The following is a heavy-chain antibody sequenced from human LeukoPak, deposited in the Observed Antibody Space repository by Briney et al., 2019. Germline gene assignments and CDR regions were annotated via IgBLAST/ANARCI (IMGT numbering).Heavy chain of an antibody. D-gene: IGHD4-11*01. CDR2: INSDGSST. Sequence: GGSLRLSCAAFGFTFSSYWMHWVRQAPGKGLVWVSRINSDGSSTSYADSVKGRFTISRDNAKNTLYLQMNSLRAEDTAVYYCARDPAFDDYSNYGEDWGQGPLVTVSS. V-gene: IGHV3-74*01. J-gene: IGHJ4*02. CDR1: GFTFSSYW. CDR3: ARDPAFDDYSNYGED.